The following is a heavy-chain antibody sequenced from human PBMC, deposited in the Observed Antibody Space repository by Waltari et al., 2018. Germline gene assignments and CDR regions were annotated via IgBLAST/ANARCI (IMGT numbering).Heavy chain of an antibody. CDR1: RSTLRNYW. D-gene: IGHD5-12*01. J-gene: IGHJ3*02. CDR2: INQDGSEE. V-gene: IGHV3-7*01. CDR3: ARTGARWLQFAAFDI. Sequence: EVLLVESGGGLVQTGGSLRLSCEAARSTLRNYWMNWVRQAPGKGLEWVANINQDGSEEYYVDSVKGRFTISRDNAKNSLYLEMKTLRAEDTAIYYCARTGARWLQFAAFDIWGQGTMVTVSS.